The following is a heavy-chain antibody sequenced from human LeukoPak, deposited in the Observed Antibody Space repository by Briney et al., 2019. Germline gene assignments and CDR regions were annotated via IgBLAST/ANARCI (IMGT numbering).Heavy chain of an antibody. CDR1: GFTFSSYA. Sequence: GGSLRLSCAASGFTFSSYAMSWVRQAPGKGLEWVSAISGSGGSTYYADPVKGRFTISRDNSKNTLYLQMNSLRAEDTAVYYCAKGSRTYYYDSSGYYDPGGIDYWGQGTLVSVSS. CDR3: AKGSRTYYYDSSGYYDPGGIDY. J-gene: IGHJ4*02. V-gene: IGHV3-23*01. D-gene: IGHD3-22*01. CDR2: ISGSGGST.